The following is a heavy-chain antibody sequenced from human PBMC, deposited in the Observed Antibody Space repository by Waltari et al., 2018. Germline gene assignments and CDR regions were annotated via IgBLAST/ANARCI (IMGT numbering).Heavy chain of an antibody. D-gene: IGHD3-3*02. CDR2: ISDDGSST. CDR1: GFTFSHYG. Sequence: QVQLVESGGGVVQPGRSLRLPCAAPGFTFSHYGMHWVRQAPGKGLEWVAVISDDGSSTYYGDSVKGRFTLSRDNSRNTLNLQMNRLRTEDTAMYYCVSYPIFQGAVDAFDIWGQGTMVTVSS. J-gene: IGHJ3*02. V-gene: IGHV3-30*03. CDR3: VSYPIFQGAVDAFDI.